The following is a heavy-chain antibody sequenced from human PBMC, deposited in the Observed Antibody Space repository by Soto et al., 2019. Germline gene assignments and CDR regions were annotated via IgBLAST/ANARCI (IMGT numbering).Heavy chain of an antibody. D-gene: IGHD2-2*01. Sequence: GQSLKMSCHASGYTFISFWVAWVRQVPGKGLEWMGVIYPGASHIRYSPSFEGHVTISADKSTNPAYLQWSSLEAADTAIYYCARQGTSRGPDYAAFDFWGPGTLVTVSS. J-gene: IGHJ4*01. CDR3: ARQGTSRGPDYAAFDF. CDR1: GYTFISFW. CDR2: IYPGASHI. V-gene: IGHV5-51*01.